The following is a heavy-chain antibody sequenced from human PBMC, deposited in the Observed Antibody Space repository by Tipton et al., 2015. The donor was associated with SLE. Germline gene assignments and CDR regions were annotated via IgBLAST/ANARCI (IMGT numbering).Heavy chain of an antibody. J-gene: IGHJ3*02. CDR2: VIPLHGQS. CDR3: ARGGDIVEGGGLNI. V-gene: IGHV1-69*01. D-gene: IGHD2-15*01. CDR1: GDTFRSNA. Sequence: QSGPEVKKPGSSVKVSCKASGDTFRSNAFSWVRQAPGQGLEWIGGVIPLHGQSKYAQQFQGRVTITADESTETAYMELRRRTSDDRAVYYCARGGDIVEGGGLNIWGRGTVVTVSP.